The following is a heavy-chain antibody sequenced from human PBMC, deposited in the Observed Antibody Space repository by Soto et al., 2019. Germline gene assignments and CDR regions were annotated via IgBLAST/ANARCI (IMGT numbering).Heavy chain of an antibody. CDR3: ARSIYYDDSSGYHYYAFDI. J-gene: IGHJ3*02. Sequence: GGSLRLSCAASGFTFSSYSMNWVRQAPGKGLEWVSSISSSSSYIYYADSVKGRFTISRDNAKNSLYLQMNSLRAEDTAVYYCARSIYYDDSSGYHYYAFDIWGQGTMVTVSS. D-gene: IGHD3-22*01. CDR2: ISSSSSYI. V-gene: IGHV3-21*01. CDR1: GFTFSSYS.